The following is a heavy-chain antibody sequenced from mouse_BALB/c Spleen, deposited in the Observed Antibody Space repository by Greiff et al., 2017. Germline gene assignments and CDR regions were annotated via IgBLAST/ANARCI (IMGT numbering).Heavy chain of an antibody. D-gene: IGHD2-1*01. CDR3: ARLVGYGNYHYYAMDY. Sequence: VHVKQSGPELVKPGASVKMSCKASGYTFTSYVMHWVKQKPGQGLEWIGYINPYNDGTKYNEKFKGKATLTSDKSSSTAYMELSSLTSEDSAVYYCARLVGYGNYHYYAMDYWGQGTSVTVSS. J-gene: IGHJ4*01. CDR1: GYTFTSYV. CDR2: INPYNDGT. V-gene: IGHV1-14*01.